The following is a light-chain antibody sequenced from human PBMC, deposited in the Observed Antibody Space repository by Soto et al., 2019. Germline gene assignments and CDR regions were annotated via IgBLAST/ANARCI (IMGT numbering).Light chain of an antibody. J-gene: IGKJ4*01. V-gene: IGKV3-11*01. CDR3: QQRSNXPPIT. Sequence: EIVLTQSPATLSLSPGERATLSCRASQSVSSYLAWYQQKPGQAPRLLIYDASNRATGIPARFSGSGSGTDFTLTISSLEPEDFAVYYCQQRSNXPPITFGGXXKV. CDR2: DAS. CDR1: QSVSSY.